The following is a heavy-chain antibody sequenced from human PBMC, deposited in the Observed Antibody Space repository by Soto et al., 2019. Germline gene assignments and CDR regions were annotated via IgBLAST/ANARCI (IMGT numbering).Heavy chain of an antibody. CDR2: INHSGTV. J-gene: IGHJ4*02. CDR3: ARAGADLVRGRIGGFDY. CDR1: GGAFNGYY. D-gene: IGHD3-10*01. Sequence: QVHLQQWGAGLLKPSETLSLTCAVNGGAFNGYYWTWIRQSPGKGLQWIGEINHSGTVDYNPSLKSRVTFSIDTSKKQFSLTLTSVTAADTAVYYCARAGADLVRGRIGGFDYWGQGTLVTVSS. V-gene: IGHV4-34*01.